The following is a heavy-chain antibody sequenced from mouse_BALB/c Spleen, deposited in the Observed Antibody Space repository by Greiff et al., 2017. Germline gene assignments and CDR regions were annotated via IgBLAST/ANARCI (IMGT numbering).Heavy chain of an antibody. CDR1: GYAFSSSW. Sequence: VQLQQSGPELVKPGASVKISCKASGYAFSSSWMNWVKQRPGQGLEWIGRIYPGDGDTNYNGKFKGKATLTADKSSSTAYMQLSSLTSVDSAVYFCARESYFDYWGQGTTLTVSS. V-gene: IGHV1-82*01. CDR2: IYPGDGDT. J-gene: IGHJ2*01. CDR3: ARESYFDY.